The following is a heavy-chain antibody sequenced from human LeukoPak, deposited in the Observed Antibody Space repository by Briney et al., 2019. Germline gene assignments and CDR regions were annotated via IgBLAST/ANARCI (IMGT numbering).Heavy chain of an antibody. D-gene: IGHD6-25*01. CDR1: GGSISSYF. Sequence: PSETLSLTCTVSGGSISSYFWSWIRQPAGKRLEWIGRMYTSGSTNCNPSLKSRVIMPVDTSKNQFSLNLTSVTAADTAVYYCAREPSTAACTGRPFDYWGQGTLVTVSS. J-gene: IGHJ4*02. CDR2: MYTSGST. CDR3: AREPSTAACTGRPFDY. V-gene: IGHV4-4*07.